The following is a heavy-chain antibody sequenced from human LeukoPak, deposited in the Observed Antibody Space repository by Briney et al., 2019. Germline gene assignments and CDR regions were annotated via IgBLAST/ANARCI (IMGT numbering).Heavy chain of an antibody. D-gene: IGHD3-22*01. CDR1: GGSISSSSYY. Sequence: PSETLSLTCTVSGGSISSSSYYWGWIRQPPGKGLEWIGSIYYSGSTYYNPSLKSRVTMSVDTSKNQFSLKLSSVTAADTAVYYCARALNYYDSSGLLPRGYYFDYWGQGTLVTVSS. J-gene: IGHJ4*02. CDR2: IYYSGST. CDR3: ARALNYYDSSGLLPRGYYFDY. V-gene: IGHV4-39*01.